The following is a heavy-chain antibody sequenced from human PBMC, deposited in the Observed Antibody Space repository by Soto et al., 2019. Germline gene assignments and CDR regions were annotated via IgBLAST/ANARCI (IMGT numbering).Heavy chain of an antibody. CDR2: ISAYNDNT. CDR3: AREGDYYCSGSYSPPRFYGRGV. CDR1: GYTFTSYG. Sequence: QIQLVQSGPEVRKPGDSVKVSCKASGYTFTSYGISWVRQAPGQGLEWLGWISAYNDNTNYEQKLQGRVTLATDTSTSTGYRELRNLRSDDTAVYFCAREGDYYCSGSYSPPRFYGRGVWGQGTTVTVSS. D-gene: IGHD3-10*01. V-gene: IGHV1-18*01. J-gene: IGHJ6*02.